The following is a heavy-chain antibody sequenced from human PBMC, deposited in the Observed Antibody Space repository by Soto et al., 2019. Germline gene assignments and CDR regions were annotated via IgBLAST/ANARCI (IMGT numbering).Heavy chain of an antibody. Sequence: QITLKESGPTLVKPTQTLTLTCTFSGFSLSTSGVGVGWIRQPPGKALEWLALIYWDDDKRYSPSLKSRLTINKDTSKNQVVLTMTNMDPVETDTYYCAHRRRYYDSSGYYYLDYWGQGTLVTVSS. V-gene: IGHV2-5*02. D-gene: IGHD3-22*01. CDR3: AHRRRYYDSSGYYYLDY. J-gene: IGHJ4*02. CDR1: GFSLSTSGVG. CDR2: IYWDDDK.